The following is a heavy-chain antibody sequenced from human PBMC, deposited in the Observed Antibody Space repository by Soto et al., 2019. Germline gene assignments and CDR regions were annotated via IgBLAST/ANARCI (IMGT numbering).Heavy chain of an antibody. D-gene: IGHD2-2*01. V-gene: IGHV3-53*04. CDR3: ARGYCSSTSCHSAGDAFDI. Sequence: GGSLRLSCAASGFTVSSNYMSWVRQAPGKGLEWVSVIYSGGSTYYADSVKGRFTISRHNSKNTLYLQMNSLRAEDTAVYYCARGYCSSTSCHSAGDAFDIWGQGTMVTVSS. CDR1: GFTVSSNY. CDR2: IYSGGST. J-gene: IGHJ3*02.